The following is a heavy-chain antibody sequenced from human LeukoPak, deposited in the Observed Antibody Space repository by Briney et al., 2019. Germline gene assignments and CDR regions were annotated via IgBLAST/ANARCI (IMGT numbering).Heavy chain of an antibody. CDR2: INPKSAAT. J-gene: IGHJ4*02. CDR3: ARDIRGSYDY. Sequence: ASVTVSFKASGYTFTVYDIHWVRQAPGQGMKWIGRINPKSAATSYTQKFPGRVTMTRDTSISTAYMELSGLTSDDTAVYSCARDIRGSYDYWGQGTVVTVSS. D-gene: IGHD1-26*01. CDR1: GYTFTVYD. V-gene: IGHV1-2*02.